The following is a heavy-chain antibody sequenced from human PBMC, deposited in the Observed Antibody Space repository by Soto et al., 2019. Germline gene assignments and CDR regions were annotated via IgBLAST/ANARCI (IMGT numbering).Heavy chain of an antibody. CDR3: ARERRVTMIVVVSSRWFDP. D-gene: IGHD3-22*01. Sequence: ASVRFSCYASGYAFTGYYMHWVRQAPGQGPEWMGWINPNSGGTNYAQKFQGRVTMTRDTSISTAYMELSRLRSDDTAVYYCARERRVTMIVVVSSRWFDPWGQGTLVTASS. CDR1: GYAFTGYY. V-gene: IGHV1-2*02. J-gene: IGHJ5*02. CDR2: INPNSGGT.